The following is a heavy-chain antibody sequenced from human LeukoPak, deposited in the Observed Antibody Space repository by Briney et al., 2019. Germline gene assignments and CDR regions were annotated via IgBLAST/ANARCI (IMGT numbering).Heavy chain of an antibody. V-gene: IGHV1-2*02. Sequence: ASVKVSCKASGYTFTGYYMHWVRQAPRQGLEWMGWINPNSGGTNYAQKFQGRVTMTRDTSISTAYMELSRLRSDDTAVYYCARARFSRLSPFDPWGQGTLVTVSS. D-gene: IGHD3-3*01. CDR3: ARARFSRLSPFDP. CDR2: INPNSGGT. CDR1: GYTFTGYY. J-gene: IGHJ5*02.